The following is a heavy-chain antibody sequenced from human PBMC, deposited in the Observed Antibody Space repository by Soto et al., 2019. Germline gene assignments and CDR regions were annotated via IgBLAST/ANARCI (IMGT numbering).Heavy chain of an antibody. J-gene: IGHJ4*02. CDR3: AKGASGSDPGSRCFDF. CDR2: ITDTGGDT. D-gene: IGHD6-13*01. Sequence: PGGSLRLSCVASGITFGRRAMSWVRQAPGEGLEWVSTITDTGGDTKYADSVKGRFTMSRDNYKKTLYLQMNSLRTEDSALYYWAKGASGSDPGSRCFDFWGRGTLVTVSS. V-gene: IGHV3-23*01. CDR1: GITFGRRA.